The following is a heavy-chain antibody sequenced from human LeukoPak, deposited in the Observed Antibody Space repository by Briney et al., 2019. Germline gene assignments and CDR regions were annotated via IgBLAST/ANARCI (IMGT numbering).Heavy chain of an antibody. V-gene: IGHV3-48*04. CDR1: GSTFSSHT. J-gene: IGHJ4*02. CDR3: ARNLPAADY. D-gene: IGHD2-2*01. Sequence: GGSLRLSCAASGSTFSSHTMNWVRQAPGKGLEWVSYISSTSTVIYYADSVKGRFTISRDNAKNSLYLQMNSLRAEDTAVYYCARNLPAADYWGRGTLVTVSS. CDR2: ISSTSTVI.